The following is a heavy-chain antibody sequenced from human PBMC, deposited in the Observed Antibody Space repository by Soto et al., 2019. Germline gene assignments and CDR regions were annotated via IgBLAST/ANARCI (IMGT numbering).Heavy chain of an antibody. V-gene: IGHV4-34*01. CDR2: INHSGST. J-gene: IGHJ4*02. CDR3: AREQITGLFGY. D-gene: IGHD2-8*02. CDR1: GRSFSGYY. Sequence: SETLSLTCAADGRSFSGYYWTWIREPPGTGLEWIGEINHSGSTNYNPSLKRRVTISVDTSKNQFSLKLTSVTPADTAVYYWAREQITGLFGYGGQGTLGTVSP.